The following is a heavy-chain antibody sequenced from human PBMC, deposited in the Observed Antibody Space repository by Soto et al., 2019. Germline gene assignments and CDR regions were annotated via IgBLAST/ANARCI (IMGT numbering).Heavy chain of an antibody. CDR1: GNTFTTYS. J-gene: IGHJ6*02. V-gene: IGHV5-51*01. CDR2: IYPGDSDT. D-gene: IGHD4-17*01. CDR3: ARGTVIQGYYCGMDV. Sequence: PGEPLNIYCEVSGNTFTTYSIGWVRQMPGKGLEWMGSIYPGDSDTAYSPSFEGQVTISADKSTTTAYLQWSSLKASDTAMYYCARGTVIQGYYCGMDVWGQGTTVTVPS.